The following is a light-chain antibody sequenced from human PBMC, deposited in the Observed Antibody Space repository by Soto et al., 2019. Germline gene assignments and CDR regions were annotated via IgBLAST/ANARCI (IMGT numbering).Light chain of an antibody. CDR3: QQYDTYPWT. Sequence: DIQMTQSPSTLSASVGDRVTITCRASQSINSWLAWFQQKPGKAPKLLISKVSSLERGVPSRFSVSGSGTEFTLTISSLQPDDFATYYCQQYDTYPWTFGQGTKVEIK. CDR1: QSINSW. CDR2: KVS. J-gene: IGKJ1*01. V-gene: IGKV1-5*03.